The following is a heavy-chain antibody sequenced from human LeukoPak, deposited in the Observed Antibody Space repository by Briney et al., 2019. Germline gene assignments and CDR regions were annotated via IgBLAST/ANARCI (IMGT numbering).Heavy chain of an antibody. Sequence: SVKVSCKASGGTFSSYAISWVRQAPGQGLEWMGRIIPILGIANYAQKFQGRVTITADKSTSTAYMELSSLRSEDTAVYYCAREGYDILTGYSPYYYYGMDVWGQGTTVTVSS. CDR1: GGTFSSYA. V-gene: IGHV1-69*04. CDR2: IIPILGIA. D-gene: IGHD3-9*01. CDR3: AREGYDILTGYSPYYYYGMDV. J-gene: IGHJ6*02.